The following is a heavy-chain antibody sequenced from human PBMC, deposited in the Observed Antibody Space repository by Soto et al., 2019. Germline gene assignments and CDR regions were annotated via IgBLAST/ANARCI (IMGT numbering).Heavy chain of an antibody. D-gene: IGHD6-13*01. V-gene: IGHV4-31*03. CDR1: GGSISSGGYY. Sequence: QVQLQESGPGLVKPSQTLSLTCTVSGGSISSGGYYWSWIRQHPGKGLEWIGYIYYSGSTYYNPSLKSRVTISVDTYKNQFSLKLSSVTAADTAVYYCARDQDSSSWGYYYGMDVWGQGTTVTVSS. J-gene: IGHJ6*02. CDR2: IYYSGST. CDR3: ARDQDSSSWGYYYGMDV.